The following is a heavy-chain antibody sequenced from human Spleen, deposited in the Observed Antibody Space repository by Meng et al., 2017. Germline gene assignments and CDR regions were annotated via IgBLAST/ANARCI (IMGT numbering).Heavy chain of an antibody. CDR2: MNPNSGNT. V-gene: IGHV1-8*01. D-gene: IGHD6-13*01. Sequence: ASVKVSCKASGYTFTSSDINWVRQATGQGLEWMGWMNPNSGNTGYAQKFQGRVTMTRDTSISTAYMELSSLRSEDTAVYYCARGRGTGYSSSWYGVDYWGQGNLVNVSS. J-gene: IGHJ4*02. CDR1: GYTFTSSD. CDR3: ARGRGTGYSSSWYGVDY.